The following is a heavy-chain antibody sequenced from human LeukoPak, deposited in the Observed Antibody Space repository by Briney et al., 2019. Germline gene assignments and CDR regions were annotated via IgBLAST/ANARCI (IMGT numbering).Heavy chain of an antibody. V-gene: IGHV1-46*01. D-gene: IGHD3-3*01. CDR1: GYTFTSYY. CDR3: ASLVGWSGYYSDAFDI. J-gene: IGHJ3*02. CDR2: INPSGGST. Sequence: ASVKVSCKASGYTFTSYYMHWVRQAPGQGLEWMGIINPSGGSTSYAQKFQGRVTMTRDTSTSTVYMELSSLRSEDTAMYYCASLVGWSGYYSDAFDIWGQGTMVTVSS.